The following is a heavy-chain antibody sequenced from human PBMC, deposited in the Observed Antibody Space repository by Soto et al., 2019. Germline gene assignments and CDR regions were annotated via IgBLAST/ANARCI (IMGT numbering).Heavy chain of an antibody. CDR1: GYTFTSYY. CDR3: AVGGNDLGMDV. Sequence: QVQLVQSGAEVKKPGASVKVSCKASGYTFTSYYMHWVRLAPGQGLEWMGIINPDGGGTSYAQQFQGRVIMTRDTSTSTVYMEMSSLRSEDTAVYYCAVGGNDLGMDVWGQGTTVTVSS. D-gene: IGHD1-1*01. CDR2: INPDGGGT. J-gene: IGHJ6*02. V-gene: IGHV1-46*01.